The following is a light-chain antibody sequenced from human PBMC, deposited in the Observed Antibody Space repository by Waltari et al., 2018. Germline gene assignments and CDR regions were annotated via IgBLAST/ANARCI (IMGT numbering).Light chain of an antibody. CDR3: CSYAGSSIWV. CDR1: SSDVGRYNL. V-gene: IGLV2-23*01. Sequence: QSALTQPASVSGSPGQSITISCTGTSSDVGRYNLVSWYQQHPGKAPKLMIYEDTKRPSGVSNRFAGAKSGNTASLTISGLQAEDEADYYCCSYAGSSIWVFGGGTELTVL. J-gene: IGLJ3*02. CDR2: EDT.